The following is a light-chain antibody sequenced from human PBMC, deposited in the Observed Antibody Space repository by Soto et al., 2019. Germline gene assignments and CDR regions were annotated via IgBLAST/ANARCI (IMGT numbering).Light chain of an antibody. J-gene: IGKJ5*01. Sequence: DIQMTQSPSSLSASVGDRVTITCRASQYISRYLNWYQQIPGKAPKLLIYGASSLQSGVPSRFSGRGSGTDFTLTISTLQPEDFATYYCQQSYSSPPITFGQGTRLEIK. CDR3: QQSYSSPPIT. V-gene: IGKV1-39*01. CDR1: QYISRY. CDR2: GAS.